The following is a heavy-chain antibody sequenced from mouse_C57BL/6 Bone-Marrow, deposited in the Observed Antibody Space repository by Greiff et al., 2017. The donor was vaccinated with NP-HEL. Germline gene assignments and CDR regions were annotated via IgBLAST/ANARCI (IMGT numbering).Heavy chain of an antibody. CDR1: GYTFTTYP. CDR2: FHPYNDDT. J-gene: IGHJ1*03. V-gene: IGHV1-47*01. CDR3: AISPYYYGSDWYFDV. Sequence: QVQLQQSGAELVRPGASVKMSCKASGYTFTTYPIEWMKQNHGKSLEWIGNFHPYNDDTKYNEKFKGKATLTVEKSSSTVYLELSRLTSDDSAVYYCAISPYYYGSDWYFDVWGTGTTVTVSS. D-gene: IGHD1-1*01.